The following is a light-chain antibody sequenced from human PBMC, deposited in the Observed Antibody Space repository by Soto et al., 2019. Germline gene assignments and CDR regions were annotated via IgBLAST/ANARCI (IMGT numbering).Light chain of an antibody. CDR3: QQSYTSPWT. J-gene: IGKJ1*01. CDR1: QSFNTY. V-gene: IGKV1-39*01. CDR2: AAS. Sequence: DIQMTQSPSSLSASVGDXXSXXCRASQSFNTYLNWYQQKPGKAPKLLIYAASTLQSGVPSRFSGSGSGTEFTLTISSLQPEDFATYYCQQSYTSPWTFGQGTKVDIK.